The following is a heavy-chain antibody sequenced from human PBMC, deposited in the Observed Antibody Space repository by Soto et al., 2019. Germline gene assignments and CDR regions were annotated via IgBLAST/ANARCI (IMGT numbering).Heavy chain of an antibody. CDR1: GLSLSTTGVG. CDR3: VQSRCGGDCLQSYSSHSYYGLDV. Sequence: QITLKESGPTLVKPTQTLTLTCTFSGLSLSTTGVGVGWIRQPPGKALEWLALIYWDDDKRYSPSLKRRLTITKDTSKNQVVLTMTNMHPVDTATYYCVQSRCGGDCLQSYSSHSYYGLDVWGQGTTVTVSS. J-gene: IGHJ6*02. D-gene: IGHD2-21*02. CDR2: IYWDDDK. V-gene: IGHV2-5*02.